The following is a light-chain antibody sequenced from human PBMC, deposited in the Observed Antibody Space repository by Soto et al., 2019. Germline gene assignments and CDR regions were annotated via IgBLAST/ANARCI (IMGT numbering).Light chain of an antibody. V-gene: IGLV2-8*01. CDR2: EVS. Sequence: QSALTQPPSASGSPGQSVTISCTGTSSDVGAYNYVSWYQQYPGKAPKLMIYEVSNRPSGVPDRSSGSKSGKTASLTVSGLQPEDEDYYYCTSYAGSVIWVFGGGTKVTVL. CDR1: SSDVGAYNY. J-gene: IGLJ3*02. CDR3: TSYAGSVIWV.